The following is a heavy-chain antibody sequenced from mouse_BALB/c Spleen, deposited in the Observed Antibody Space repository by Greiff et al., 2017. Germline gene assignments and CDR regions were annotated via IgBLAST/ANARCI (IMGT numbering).Heavy chain of an antibody. CDR1: GYSFTSYW. CDR2: IYPGNSDT. D-gene: IGHD1-2*01. Sequence: EVQLQQSGTVLARPGASVKMSCKASGYSFTSYWMHWVKQRPGQGLEWIGAIYPGNSDTSYNQKFKGKAKLTAVTSASTAYMELSSLTNEDSAVYYCTRLGPTATLDYWGQGTTLTVSS. J-gene: IGHJ2*01. V-gene: IGHV1-5*01. CDR3: TRLGPTATLDY.